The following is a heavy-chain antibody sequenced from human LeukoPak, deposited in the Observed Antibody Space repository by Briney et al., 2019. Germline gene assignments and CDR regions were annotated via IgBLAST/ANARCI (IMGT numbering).Heavy chain of an antibody. CDR3: ARVGKGSGTYYSYFDY. Sequence: GESLKISCKGSGYSFTSYWIGWVRQMPGKGLEWMGIIYPGDSDTTYSPSFEGQVTISTDKSVSTAYLQWSSLKASDTAMYYCARVGKGSGTYYSYFDYWGQGTLVTVSS. CDR2: IYPGDSDT. J-gene: IGHJ4*02. CDR1: GYSFTSYW. V-gene: IGHV5-51*01. D-gene: IGHD3-10*01.